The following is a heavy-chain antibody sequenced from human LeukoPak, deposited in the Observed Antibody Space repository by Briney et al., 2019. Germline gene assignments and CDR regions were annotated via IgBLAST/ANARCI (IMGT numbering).Heavy chain of an antibody. Sequence: PPETLSLTCTVSGGSISSYYWSWIRQPPGKGLEWIGYIYYSGSTNYNPSLKSRVTISVDTSKNQFSLKLSSVTAADTAVYYCARGIQLWPQYYFDYWGQGTLVTVSS. J-gene: IGHJ4*02. CDR1: GGSISSYY. D-gene: IGHD5-18*01. CDR3: ARGIQLWPQYYFDY. CDR2: IYYSGST. V-gene: IGHV4-59*01.